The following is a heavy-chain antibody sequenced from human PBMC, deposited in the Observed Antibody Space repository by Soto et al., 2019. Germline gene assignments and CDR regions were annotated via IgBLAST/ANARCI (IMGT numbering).Heavy chain of an antibody. J-gene: IGHJ6*03. V-gene: IGHV1-46*03. Sequence: QVQLVQSGAEVKKPGASVKVSCKASGYTFTNYYLHWVRQAPGQGLEWMGIINPSGAGTSYAQKFQGRVTMTRDTSTSTVYLYLSSLRSEDTAVYYCARDHARGYGDYALNYYYYYMDVWGTGTTVTVSS. D-gene: IGHD4-17*01. CDR3: ARDHARGYGDYALNYYYYYMDV. CDR2: INPSGAGT. CDR1: GYTFTNYY.